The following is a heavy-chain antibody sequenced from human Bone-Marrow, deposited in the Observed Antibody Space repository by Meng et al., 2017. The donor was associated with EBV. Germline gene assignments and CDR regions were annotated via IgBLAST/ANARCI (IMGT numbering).Heavy chain of an antibody. V-gene: IGHV3-11*01. D-gene: IGHD3-10*01. J-gene: IGHJ4*02. CDR3: AIDPDQFGSGYFGY. CDR1: GVTLRDYY. Sequence: QVQLVQXXXXXVEPGGXXXVTCXXSGVTLRDYYMSWIRQAPGKGLEWVSYMSGSGNTISYVDSVKGRFIISADNSRNLFYLQMNSLSVEDTAVYYCAIDPDQFGSGYFGYWGRGTLVTVSS. CDR2: MSGSGNTI.